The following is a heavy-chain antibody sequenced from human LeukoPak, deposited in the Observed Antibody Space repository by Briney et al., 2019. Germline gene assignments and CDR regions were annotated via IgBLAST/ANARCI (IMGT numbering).Heavy chain of an antibody. Sequence: PGGSLRLSCGAPGFTLRNFEKKLGRPGPGEGRGWVSYITTSGSTVYYGDSVKGRFTISRDNAKNSLDLQMNSLRDEDTAVYYCARMSHTGAFDYWGQGTLVTVSS. V-gene: IGHV3-48*03. CDR1: GFTLRNFE. J-gene: IGHJ4*02. CDR2: ITTSGSTV. D-gene: IGHD3-10*01. CDR3: ARMSHTGAFDY.